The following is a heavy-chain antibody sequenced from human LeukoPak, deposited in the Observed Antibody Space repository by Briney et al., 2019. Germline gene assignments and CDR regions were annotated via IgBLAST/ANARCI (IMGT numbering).Heavy chain of an antibody. CDR2: ISAYNGDT. D-gene: IGHD2-8*02. V-gene: IGHV1-18*01. CDR1: GYTFNTYG. CDR3: ARESTGGSLGY. Sequence: ASVKVSCKASGYTFNTYGIIWVRQAPGQGLEWMGWISAYNGDTTYAQKLQGRVTLTTDASTSTAYMELRSLRSDDTAVYYCARESTGGSLGYWGQGTLVTVSS. J-gene: IGHJ4*02.